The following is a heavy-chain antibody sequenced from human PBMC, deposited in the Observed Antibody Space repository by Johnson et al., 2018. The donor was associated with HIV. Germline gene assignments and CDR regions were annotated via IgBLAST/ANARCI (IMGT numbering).Heavy chain of an antibody. J-gene: IGHJ3*02. Sequence: VQLVESGGGLVQPGGSLRLSCAVSGFTFSNHHMTWVRQAPATGLEWVANINQDGSDKYYVDSVKGRFTISRDNAQNSLYLQMNSLRAEDTAVYYCGRESTGAGTAFDIWGQGTMVTVSS. D-gene: IGHD2-8*02. V-gene: IGHV3-7*01. CDR3: GRESTGAGTAFDI. CDR2: INQDGSDK. CDR1: GFTFSNHH.